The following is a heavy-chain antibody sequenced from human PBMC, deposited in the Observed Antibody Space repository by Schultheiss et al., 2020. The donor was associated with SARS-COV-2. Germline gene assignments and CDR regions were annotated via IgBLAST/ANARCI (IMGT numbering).Heavy chain of an antibody. J-gene: IGHJ4*02. Sequence: GGSLRLSCAASGFTFSSYAMRWVRQAPGKGLEWVSGISSSGGSTFYADSVKGRFTISRDNSKNTLYLQMNSLRAEDTAVYYCARAYYDSSGYYPFDYWGQGTLVTVSS. D-gene: IGHD3-22*01. CDR1: GFTFSSYA. CDR3: ARAYYDSSGYYPFDY. V-gene: IGHV3-23*01. CDR2: ISSSGGST.